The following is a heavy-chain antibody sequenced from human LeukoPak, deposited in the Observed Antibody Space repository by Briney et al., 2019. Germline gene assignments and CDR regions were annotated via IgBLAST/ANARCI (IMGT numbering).Heavy chain of an antibody. J-gene: IGHJ4*02. D-gene: IGHD7-27*01. CDR2: INPNSGDT. Sequence: ASVKVSCKASGYTFTGYFMHWVRQAPGQGLEWMGRINPNSGDTNYAQNFQGRVTMTRDTSISTAYMELSRLRSDDTAVYYCARDLSSTSNWELDCWGQGTLVTVSS. V-gene: IGHV1-2*06. CDR3: ARDLSSTSNWELDC. CDR1: GYTFTGYF.